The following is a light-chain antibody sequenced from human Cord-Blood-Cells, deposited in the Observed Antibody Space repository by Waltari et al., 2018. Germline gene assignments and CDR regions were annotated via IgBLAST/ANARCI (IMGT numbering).Light chain of an antibody. J-gene: IGKJ1*01. Sequence: DIQMTQSPSSLSAFVGDRVTIICRASQSISSYLNWDHQKPGKAPKLLIYAASSLQSGGPSRFSGSGSGTDFTLTISSLQPEDFATYDCQQSYSTPRTFGQGTKVEIK. CDR1: QSISSY. V-gene: IGKV1-39*01. CDR2: AAS. CDR3: QQSYSTPRT.